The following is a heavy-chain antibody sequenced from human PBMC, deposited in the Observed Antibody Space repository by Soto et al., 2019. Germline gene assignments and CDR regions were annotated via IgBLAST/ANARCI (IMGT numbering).Heavy chain of an antibody. CDR2: IYYSGST. V-gene: IGHV4-31*03. CDR3: ARAGGYYGSGRDLNWFDP. D-gene: IGHD3-10*01. CDR1: GGSISSGGYY. J-gene: IGHJ5*02. Sequence: NPSETLSLTCTVSGGSISSGGYYWSWIRQHPGKGLEWIGYIYYSGSTYYNPSLKSRVTISVDTSKNQFSLKLSSVTAADTAVYYCARAGGYYGSGRDLNWFDPWGQGTLVTVSS.